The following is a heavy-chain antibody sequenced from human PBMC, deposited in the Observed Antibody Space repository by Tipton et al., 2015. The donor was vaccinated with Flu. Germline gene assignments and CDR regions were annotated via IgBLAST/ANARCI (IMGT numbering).Heavy chain of an antibody. CDR2: IYYSGST. Sequence: LRLSCTVSGGSISSGGYYWSWIRQHPGKGLEWIGYIYYSGSTYYNPSLKSRVTISVDRSKNQFSLKLSSVTAADTAVYYCASSIAARRGLGFDPWGQGTLVTVSS. CDR1: GGSISSGGYY. J-gene: IGHJ5*02. D-gene: IGHD6-6*01. CDR3: ASSIAARRGLGFDP. V-gene: IGHV4-31*02.